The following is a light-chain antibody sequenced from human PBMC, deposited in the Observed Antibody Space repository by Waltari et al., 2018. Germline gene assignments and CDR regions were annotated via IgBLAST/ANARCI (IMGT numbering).Light chain of an antibody. CDR2: WAS. Sequence: DIVMTQSPDSLAVSLGGRATIHCKSSQIVLSSANNKNSLTWYQHKPGQPPKQLISWASIRESGVPDRVTGSGSGTDFTLTISSLQAEDVAVYYCQQHYTTPWTFGQGTKVEIK. CDR1: QIVLSSANNKNS. CDR3: QQHYTTPWT. J-gene: IGKJ1*01. V-gene: IGKV4-1*01.